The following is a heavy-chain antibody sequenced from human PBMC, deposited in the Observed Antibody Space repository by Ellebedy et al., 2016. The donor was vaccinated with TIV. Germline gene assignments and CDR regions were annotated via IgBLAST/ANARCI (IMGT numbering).Heavy chain of an antibody. Sequence: GGSLRLXXAASGFTFSGSAMHWVRQASGKGLEWVGRIRSKANSYATAYAASVKGRFTISRDDSKNTAYLQMNSLKTEDTAVYYCTRDYGDYVLFDYWGQGTLVTVSS. CDR2: IRSKANSYAT. CDR1: GFTFSGSA. J-gene: IGHJ4*02. V-gene: IGHV3-73*01. CDR3: TRDYGDYVLFDY. D-gene: IGHD4-17*01.